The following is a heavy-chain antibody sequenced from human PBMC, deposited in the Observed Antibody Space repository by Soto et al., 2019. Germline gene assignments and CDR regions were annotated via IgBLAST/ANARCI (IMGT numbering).Heavy chain of an antibody. Sequence: EVQLLESGGGVVQPGGALRLSCAASGFSFSKFAVSWVRQAPGKGLEWVSAISGDGGSTFYVDSVKGRFTISRDNSKNALFLQMNALRVEDTAVYYCASDWGDDSAFYDAFQVWGQGTMVSVSS. CDR3: ASDWGDDSAFYDAFQV. J-gene: IGHJ3*01. D-gene: IGHD3-22*01. V-gene: IGHV3-23*01. CDR2: ISGDGGST. CDR1: GFSFSKFA.